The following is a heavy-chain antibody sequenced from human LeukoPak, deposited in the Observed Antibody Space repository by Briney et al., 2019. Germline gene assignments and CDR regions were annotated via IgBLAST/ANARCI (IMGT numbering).Heavy chain of an antibody. J-gene: IGHJ6*03. Sequence: PSETLSPTCTVPGGSISSSCYYWGWIRQPPGKGLEWIGSIYYSGSTYYNPSLKSRVTISVDTSKNQFSLKLSSVTAADTAVYYCVRQDGLGYCSSTSCSYYMDVWGKGTTVTVSS. D-gene: IGHD2-2*01. CDR1: GGSISSSCYY. CDR3: VRQDGLGYCSSTSCSYYMDV. V-gene: IGHV4-39*01. CDR2: IYYSGST.